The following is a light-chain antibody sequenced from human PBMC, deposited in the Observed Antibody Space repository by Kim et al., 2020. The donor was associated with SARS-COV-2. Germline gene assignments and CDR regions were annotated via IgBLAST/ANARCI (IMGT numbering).Light chain of an antibody. CDR2: GAS. Sequence: ASGGDRVTITCRASQDIRNDLGWYQQNPGRAPKRLIYGASSLQSGIPSRFSGSGSGTEFTLTISSVQPEDFATYFCLQHSTYPITFGQGTRLEIK. V-gene: IGKV1-17*01. CDR3: LQHSTYPIT. J-gene: IGKJ5*01. CDR1: QDIRND.